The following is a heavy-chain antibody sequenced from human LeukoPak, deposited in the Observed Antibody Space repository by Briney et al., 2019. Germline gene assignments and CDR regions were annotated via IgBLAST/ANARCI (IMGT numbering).Heavy chain of an antibody. D-gene: IGHD1-26*01. J-gene: IGHJ4*02. CDR2: ISSSSSTI. CDR3: ARDPPRSGSYFDY. V-gene: IGHV3-48*01. Sequence: GGSLRLSCAASGFTFSNYAMIWVRQAPGKGLEWVSYISSSSSTIYYADSVKGRFTISRDNAKNSLYLQMNSLRAEDTAVYYCARDPPRSGSYFDYWGQGTLVTVSS. CDR1: GFTFSNYA.